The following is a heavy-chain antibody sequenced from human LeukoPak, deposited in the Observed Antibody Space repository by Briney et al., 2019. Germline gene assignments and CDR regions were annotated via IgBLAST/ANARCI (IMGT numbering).Heavy chain of an antibody. D-gene: IGHD4-17*01. J-gene: IGHJ4*02. CDR2: ISHDSPTI. CDR3: AREGSDYGELNFDY. V-gene: IGHV3-48*03. Sequence: GGSLRLSCVASGFTFSSCEMNWVRQAPGKGLEWISYISHDSPTIHYADSVKGRFTISRDNAKNSPFLQMNSLRAEDTAVYYCAREGSDYGELNFDYWGQGTLVTVSS. CDR1: GFTFSSCE.